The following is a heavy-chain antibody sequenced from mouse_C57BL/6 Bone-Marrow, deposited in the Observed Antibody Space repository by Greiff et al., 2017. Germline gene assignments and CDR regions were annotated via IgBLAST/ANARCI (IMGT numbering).Heavy chain of an antibody. V-gene: IGHV5-17*01. CDR3: ARGYSNCVGGAMDY. D-gene: IGHD2-5*01. CDR1: GFTFSDYG. CDR2: ISSGSSNI. Sequence: EVMLVESGGGLVKPGGSLKLSCAASGFTFSDYGMHWVRQAPETGLEWVAYISSGSSNIYYADTVKGRFTISRDNAKNTLFLQMTSLRSRDTAMYDCARGYSNCVGGAMDYWGQGTSVTVSS. J-gene: IGHJ4*01.